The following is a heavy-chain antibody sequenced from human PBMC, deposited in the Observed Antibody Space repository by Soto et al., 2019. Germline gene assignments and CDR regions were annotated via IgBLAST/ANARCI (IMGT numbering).Heavy chain of an antibody. CDR2: IDSDGDTT. CDR3: VRDDVGVGIDY. Sequence: EVQLVESGGGLVQPGGSLRLSCAASGFTFSSYWMHWVRQVPGKGLVWVSHIDSDGDTTTYADSVKGRFTISRDNAKNTVYLQINSLRAEDTAVYYGVRDDVGVGIDYWGLGTLVTVSS. CDR1: GFTFSSYW. D-gene: IGHD3-3*01. V-gene: IGHV3-74*03. J-gene: IGHJ4*02.